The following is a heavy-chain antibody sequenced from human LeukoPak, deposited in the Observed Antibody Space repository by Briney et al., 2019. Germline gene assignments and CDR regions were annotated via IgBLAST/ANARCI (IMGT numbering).Heavy chain of an antibody. CDR1: GDSISSSSYY. Sequence: PSETLSLTCTVSGDSISSSSYYWGWIRQPPGKGLEWIGSSYYSGSTYYNPSRKSRFTISVDTSKNQFSLNLSSVPAADTAVYYCARLYYDSSGYYQICYFDYWGQGTLVTVSS. V-gene: IGHV4-39*01. D-gene: IGHD3-22*01. CDR3: ARLYYDSSGYYQICYFDY. CDR2: SYYSGST. J-gene: IGHJ4*02.